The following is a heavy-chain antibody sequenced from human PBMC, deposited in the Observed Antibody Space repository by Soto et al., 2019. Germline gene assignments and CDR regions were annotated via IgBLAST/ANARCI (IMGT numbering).Heavy chain of an antibody. CDR3: ARARLSRSWWFDP. CDR2: IYYSGST. CDR1: GGSISSYY. D-gene: IGHD3-10*01. V-gene: IGHV4-59*01. J-gene: IGHJ5*02. Sequence: SETLSLTCTVSGGSISSYYWSWIRQPPGKGLEWIGYIYYSGSTYYNPSLKSRVTISVDTSKNQFSLKLSSVTAADTAVYYCARARLSRSWWFDPWGQGTLVTVSS.